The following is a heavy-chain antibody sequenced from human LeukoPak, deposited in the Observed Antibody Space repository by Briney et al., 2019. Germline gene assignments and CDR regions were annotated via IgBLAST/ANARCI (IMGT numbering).Heavy chain of an antibody. D-gene: IGHD1-26*01. V-gene: IGHV4-61*01. Sequence: SETLSLTCTVSGYSISSGYYWGWIRQPPGKGLEWIGYIYYSGSTNYNPSLKSRVTISVDTSKNQFSLKLSSVTAADTAVYYCARGSYAPDYWGQGTLVTVSS. CDR1: GYSISSGYY. CDR2: IYYSGST. CDR3: ARGSYAPDY. J-gene: IGHJ4*02.